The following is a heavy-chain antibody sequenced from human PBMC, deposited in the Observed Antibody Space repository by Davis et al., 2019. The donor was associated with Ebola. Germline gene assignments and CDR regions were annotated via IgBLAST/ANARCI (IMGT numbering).Heavy chain of an antibody. CDR1: GGTFSSYA. J-gene: IGHJ3*02. CDR2: IIPILGIA. Sequence: SVKVSCKASGGTFSSYAISWVRQAPGQGLEWMGRIIPILGIANYAQKFQGRVTITADKSTSTAYMELSSLRSEDTAVYYCARLNWNYFSDAFDIWGQGTMVTVSS. V-gene: IGHV1-69*04. CDR3: ARLNWNYFSDAFDI. D-gene: IGHD1-7*01.